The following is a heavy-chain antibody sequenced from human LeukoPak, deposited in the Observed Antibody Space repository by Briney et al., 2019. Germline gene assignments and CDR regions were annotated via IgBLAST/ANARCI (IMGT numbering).Heavy chain of an antibody. D-gene: IGHD3-10*01. CDR2: IKQDGSEK. Sequence: GGSLRLSCAASGVTFSSYWMSWVRQAPGKGLEWVANIKQDGSEKYYVDSAKGRFTISRDNAKNSLYLQMNSLRAEDTAVYYCARLSWFGEVYYYYYMDVWGKGTTVTVSS. V-gene: IGHV3-7*01. J-gene: IGHJ6*03. CDR1: GVTFSSYW. CDR3: ARLSWFGEVYYYYYMDV.